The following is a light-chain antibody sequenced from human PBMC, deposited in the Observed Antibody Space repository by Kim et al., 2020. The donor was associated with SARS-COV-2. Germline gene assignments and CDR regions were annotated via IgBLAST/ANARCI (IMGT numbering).Light chain of an antibody. CDR1: SSDVGGYNY. CDR2: DVS. J-gene: IGLJ1*01. V-gene: IGLV2-14*01. Sequence: QSALTQPASVSGSPGQSITISCTGTSSDVGGYNYVSWYQQHPGKAPKLMIYDVSKRPSGVSNRFSGSKSGNTASLTISGLQAEDEADYYCSSYTSSSTYYVFGTGTKVPS. CDR3: SSYTSSSTYYV.